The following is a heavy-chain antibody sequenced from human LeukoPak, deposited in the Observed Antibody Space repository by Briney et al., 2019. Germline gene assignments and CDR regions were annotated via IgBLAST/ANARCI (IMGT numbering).Heavy chain of an antibody. D-gene: IGHD2-8*01. Sequence: ASVKVSCKASGYTFIDYYVNWVRQAPGQGLEWMGWINPNSGGTNYAQKFQGRVTMTRDTSIGTVYMELTILTSDDTAVYYCAKWGGVQFDPWGQGTLVTVSS. CDR3: AKWGGVQFDP. J-gene: IGHJ5*02. V-gene: IGHV1-2*02. CDR1: GYTFIDYY. CDR2: INPNSGGT.